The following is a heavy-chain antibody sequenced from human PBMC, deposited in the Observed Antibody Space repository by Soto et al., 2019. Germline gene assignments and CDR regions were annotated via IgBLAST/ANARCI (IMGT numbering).Heavy chain of an antibody. D-gene: IGHD2-21*01. CDR3: AKSGGEYYFDY. J-gene: IGHJ4*02. CDR1: GFTFDDYS. Sequence: GGSLRLSCAASGFTFDDYSMHWVRQTPGKGLEWISLIFWDGGTAYYADSVKGRFTTSRDNSKNTLYLQMNSLRSDDTALYYCAKSGGEYYFDYWGQGTLVTVSS. V-gene: IGHV3-43*01. CDR2: IFWDGGTA.